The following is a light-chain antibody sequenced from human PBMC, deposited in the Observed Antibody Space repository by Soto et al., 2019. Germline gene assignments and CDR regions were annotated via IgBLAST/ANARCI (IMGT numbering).Light chain of an antibody. V-gene: IGLV3-1*01. J-gene: IGLJ1*01. CDR1: KLGDKY. Sequence: SYELTQPPSVSVSPGQTASITCSGDKLGDKYACWYQQKPGQSPVLVIYQDSKRPSGIPERFSGSNSGNTATLTISGTQAMDEADYYCQAWDSSIASVFGTGTKVTVL. CDR3: QAWDSSIASV. CDR2: QDS.